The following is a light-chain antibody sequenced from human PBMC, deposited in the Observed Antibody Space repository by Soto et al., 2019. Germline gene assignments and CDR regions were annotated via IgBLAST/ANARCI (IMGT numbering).Light chain of an antibody. CDR3: SSNADSNNLV. Sequence: QSVLTQPPSASGSPGQSVTISCTGTSSDVGGYNYVSWYQQHPGKAPKLMIYEVSERPSGVSDRFSGSKSGNTASLPVSGLQAEDEADYYCSSNADSNNLVFGGGTKVTVL. J-gene: IGLJ2*01. V-gene: IGLV2-8*01. CDR1: SSDVGGYNY. CDR2: EVS.